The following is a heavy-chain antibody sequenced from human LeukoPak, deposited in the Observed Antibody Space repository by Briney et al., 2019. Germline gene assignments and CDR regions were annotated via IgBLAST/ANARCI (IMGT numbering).Heavy chain of an antibody. CDR2: INHSGST. Sequence: SETLSLTCAVSGESFNNYFWSWIRQPPGKGLEWIGEINHSGSTNYNPSLKSRVTISVDTSKNQFSLKLSSVTAADTAVYYCARLTLTGSLNWGQGTLVTVSS. CDR3: ARLTLTGSLN. V-gene: IGHV4-34*01. J-gene: IGHJ4*02. D-gene: IGHD7-27*01. CDR1: GESFNNYF.